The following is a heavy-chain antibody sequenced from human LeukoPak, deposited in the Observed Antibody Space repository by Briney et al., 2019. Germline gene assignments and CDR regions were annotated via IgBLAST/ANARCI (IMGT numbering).Heavy chain of an antibody. D-gene: IGHD2-21*02. CDR3: ARIYCGGDCPFDY. V-gene: IGHV4-34*01. CDR1: GGSFSGYY. J-gene: IGHJ4*02. Sequence: PSETLSLTCAIYGGSFSGYYWSWIRQPPGKGLEWIGEINHSGSTNYNPSLKSRVTISVDTSKNQFSLKLSSVTAADTAVYYCARIYCGGDCPFDYWGQGTLVTVSS. CDR2: INHSGST.